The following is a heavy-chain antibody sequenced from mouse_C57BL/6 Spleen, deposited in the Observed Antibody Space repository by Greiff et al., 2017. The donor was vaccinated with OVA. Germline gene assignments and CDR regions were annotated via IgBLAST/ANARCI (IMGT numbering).Heavy chain of an antibody. CDR2: ISSGSSTI. D-gene: IGHD2-2*01. V-gene: IGHV5-17*01. CDR3: ARVGYDSAWFAY. J-gene: IGHJ3*01. Sequence: VQLKESGGGLVKPGGSLKLSCAASGFTFSDYGMHWVRQAPEKGLEWVAYISSGSSTIYYADTVKGRFTISRDNAKNTLFLQMTSLRSEDTAMYYCARVGYDSAWFAYWGQGTLVTVSA. CDR1: GFTFSDYG.